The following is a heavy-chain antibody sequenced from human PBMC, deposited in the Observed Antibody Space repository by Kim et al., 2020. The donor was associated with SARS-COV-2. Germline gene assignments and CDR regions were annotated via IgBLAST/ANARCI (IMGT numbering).Heavy chain of an antibody. CDR1: GGSFSSGGYY. Sequence: SETLSLTCTVSGGSFSSGGYYWSWIRQHPGKGLEWIGYISYSGSAYYNPSLKSRITISVDTSKNQFSLNLSSVTAADTAVYYCARESRGGAGTFDYWGQGTLVTVSS. CDR2: ISYSGSA. CDR3: ARESRGGAGTFDY. V-gene: IGHV4-31*03. J-gene: IGHJ4*02. D-gene: IGHD3-10*01.